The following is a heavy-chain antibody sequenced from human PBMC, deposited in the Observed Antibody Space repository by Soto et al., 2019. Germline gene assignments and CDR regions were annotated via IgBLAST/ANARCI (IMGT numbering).Heavy chain of an antibody. CDR2: IYYSGST. Sequence: SETLSLTCTVSGGSIDSYDWSWIRQHPGKGLEWIGYIYYSGSTYYNPSLKSRVTISVDTSKNQFSLKLSSVTAADTAVYYCARDGAADGMLDVWGQGTTVTVCS. CDR1: GGSIDSYD. J-gene: IGHJ6*02. CDR3: ARDGAADGMLDV. V-gene: IGHV4-31*03. D-gene: IGHD6-13*01.